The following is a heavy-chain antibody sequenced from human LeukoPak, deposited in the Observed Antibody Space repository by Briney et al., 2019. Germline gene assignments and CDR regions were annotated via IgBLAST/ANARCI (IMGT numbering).Heavy chain of an antibody. CDR3: ARESGVGGLRYFRAYYFDY. Sequence: SETLSLTCTVSGGSISSSSYYWSWIRQPAGTGLEWIGRIYTSGSTNYNPSLKSRVTMSVDTSKNQFSLKLSSVTAADTAVYYCARESGVGGLRYFRAYYFDYWGQGTLVTVSS. D-gene: IGHD3-9*01. J-gene: IGHJ4*02. CDR2: IYTSGST. CDR1: GGSISSSSYY. V-gene: IGHV4-61*02.